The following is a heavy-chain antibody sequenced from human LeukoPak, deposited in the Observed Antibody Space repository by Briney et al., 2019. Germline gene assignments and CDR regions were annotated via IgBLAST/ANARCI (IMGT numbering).Heavy chain of an antibody. V-gene: IGHV4-30-4*08. CDR2: IYDSGST. D-gene: IGHD6-19*01. CDR3: VRTEVSGGSEDY. J-gene: IGHJ4*02. Sequence: SETLSLTCTVSGASIISSGYYWSWLRQPPGKGLEWFREIYDSGSTYYKPSLKSPSTISLDTSKNQFSLKLSSLTAADTAVYYCVRTEVSGGSEDYWGQGTLVTVSS. CDR1: GASIISSGYY.